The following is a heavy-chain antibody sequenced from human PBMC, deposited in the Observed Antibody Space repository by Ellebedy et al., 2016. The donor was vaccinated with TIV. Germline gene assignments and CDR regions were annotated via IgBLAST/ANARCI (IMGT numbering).Heavy chain of an antibody. V-gene: IGHV3-64*04. J-gene: IGHJ4*02. Sequence: GESLKISCSASGFAFSIYAMHWVRQAPGKGLEYVSAISRNGGSTYYADSVKGRFTISRDNSKNTLYLQMNTLRAEDTAVYYCATRHIVLPQWGQGTLVTVSS. CDR2: ISRNGGST. D-gene: IGHD2-21*01. CDR1: GFAFSIYA. CDR3: ATRHIVLPQ.